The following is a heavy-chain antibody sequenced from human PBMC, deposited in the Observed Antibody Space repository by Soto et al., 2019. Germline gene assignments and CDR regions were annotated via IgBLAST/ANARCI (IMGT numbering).Heavy chain of an antibody. CDR3: AKGAQVRQLAFLHS. V-gene: IGHV3-23*01. CDR2: IRGSGAET. CDR1: GFTVSNYA. J-gene: IGHJ4*02. Sequence: GGSLRLSCVASGFTVSNYAMTWVRQAPGKGMEWVSAIRGSGAETFYGDSVRGRFTISRDNSKRTLYLQMNSLRAEDTAVYYCAKGAQVRQLAFLHSWGQGTLVTVSS.